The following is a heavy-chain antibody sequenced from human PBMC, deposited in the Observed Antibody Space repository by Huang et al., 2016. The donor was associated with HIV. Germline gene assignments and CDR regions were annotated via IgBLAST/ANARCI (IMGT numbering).Heavy chain of an antibody. J-gene: IGHJ3*01. CDR1: GFTFSNDS. CDR2: INAEGINT. CDR3: ARDDVLDV. V-gene: IGHV3-23*01. Sequence: EVQLSESGGGLVQTGGSLRLSCAASGFTFSNDSLTWIRQGPGRRLEWCSMINAEGINTYYSASVKGRFTISRDMSTNTLFLEMNSLRAEDTALYFCARDDVLDVWGQGAMVTVS.